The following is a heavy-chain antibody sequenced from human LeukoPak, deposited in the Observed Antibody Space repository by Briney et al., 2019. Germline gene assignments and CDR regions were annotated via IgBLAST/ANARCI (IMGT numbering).Heavy chain of an antibody. Sequence: GDSLTLSCAASGFPYSIYLMIWLRHPTEKALEWVASIIRSGHNTYYAHSEKGRLTIPRDNSKNTLYLQINSRRADDTAVYYCETVGVPGVWLFSQSHYFDYWGQGTLVTVSS. CDR3: ETVGVPGVWLFSQSHYFDY. V-gene: IGHV3-23*01. J-gene: IGHJ4*02. CDR2: IIRSGHNT. D-gene: IGHD3-22*01. CDR1: GFPYSIYL.